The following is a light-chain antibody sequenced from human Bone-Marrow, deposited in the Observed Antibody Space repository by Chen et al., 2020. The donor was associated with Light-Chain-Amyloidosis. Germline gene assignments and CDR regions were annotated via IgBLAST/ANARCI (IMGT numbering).Light chain of an antibody. CDR2: DDS. CDR1: NIGSTS. CDR3: HVWDRSSDRPV. J-gene: IGLJ3*02. Sequence: SYVLTQPSSVSVAPGQTATIACGGHNIGSTSVHWYQQTPGQAPLLVVYDDSDRPSGIPERLSGSNSGNTATLTIGRVEAGDEADYYCHVWDRSSDRPVFGGGTKLTVL. V-gene: IGLV3-21*02.